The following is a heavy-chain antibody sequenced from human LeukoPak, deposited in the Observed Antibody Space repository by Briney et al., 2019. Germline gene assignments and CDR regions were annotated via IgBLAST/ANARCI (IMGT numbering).Heavy chain of an antibody. J-gene: IGHJ4*02. CDR2: IRTYNGNT. V-gene: IGHV1-18*01. CDR1: GYTFTSHG. Sequence: ASVKVSCKASGYTFTSHGISWVRQAPGQGLEWMGWIRTYNGNTNYAQKLQGRVTMTTDTSTSTAYMELRSLRSDDTAVYYCARWGSSNWWEHLGDYWGQGTLVTVSS. CDR3: ARWGSSNWWEHLGDY. D-gene: IGHD6-13*01.